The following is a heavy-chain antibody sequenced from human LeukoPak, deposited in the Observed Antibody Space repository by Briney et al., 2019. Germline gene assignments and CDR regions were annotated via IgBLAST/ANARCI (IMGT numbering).Heavy chain of an antibody. V-gene: IGHV3-74*01. J-gene: IGHJ5*02. Sequence: PGGSLRLSCAASGFTFSSYWMHWVRQAPGKGLVWVSRINSDGSSISYADSVKGRFTISRDNAKNTLYLQMNSLRAEDTAVYYCAKYSGSGTSEGFDPWGQGTLVTVSS. D-gene: IGHD3-10*01. CDR2: INSDGSSI. CDR3: AKYSGSGTSEGFDP. CDR1: GFTFSSYW.